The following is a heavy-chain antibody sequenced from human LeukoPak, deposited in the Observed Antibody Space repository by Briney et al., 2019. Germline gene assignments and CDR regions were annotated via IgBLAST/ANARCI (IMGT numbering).Heavy chain of an antibody. J-gene: IGHJ4*02. D-gene: IGHD5-18*01. Sequence: GGSLRLSCAASGFTFSSYAMHWVRQAPGKGLEYVSAISSNGGSTYYANSVKGRFTISRDNSKNTLYLQMGSPRAEDTAVYYCAKLGNTASDYWGQGTLVTVSS. CDR3: AKLGNTASDY. CDR2: ISSNGGST. CDR1: GFTFSSYA. V-gene: IGHV3-64*01.